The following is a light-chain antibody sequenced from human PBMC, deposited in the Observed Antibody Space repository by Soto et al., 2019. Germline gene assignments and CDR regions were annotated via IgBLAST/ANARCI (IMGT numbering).Light chain of an antibody. V-gene: IGKV3-20*01. J-gene: IGKJ4*01. CDR1: RSVTSNY. CDR2: GAS. CDR3: QQYDTSPPLT. Sequence: EIVLTQSPGTLSLSPGDRATLSCRASRSVTSNYLAWYQQKPGQAPRLLLYGASRRAIGIPDRFSGSGSGTDFTLTISRLEPEDFAVYYCQQYDTSPPLTFGGGTKVEIK.